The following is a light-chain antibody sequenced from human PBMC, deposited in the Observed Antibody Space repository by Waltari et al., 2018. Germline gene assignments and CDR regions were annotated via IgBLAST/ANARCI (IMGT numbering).Light chain of an antibody. V-gene: IGLV2-8*01. CDR2: DVS. J-gene: IGLJ2*01. CDR1: SSDVGGSKY. CDR3: SSYAGSNNLV. Sequence: QYALTQPPSASGSPGPPVTISCTATSSDVGGSKYVPWYQQHPGKAPQLMHYDVSKRPSGVPERFSGSKSGNTASLTVSGLQAEDEADYYCSSYAGSNNLVFGGGTKLTVL.